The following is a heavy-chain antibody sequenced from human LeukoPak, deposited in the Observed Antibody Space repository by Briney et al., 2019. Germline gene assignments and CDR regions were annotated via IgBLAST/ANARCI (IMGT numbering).Heavy chain of an antibody. D-gene: IGHD4-11*01. V-gene: IGHV4-61*01. CDR3: ARMYSNYFDY. CDR1: GGSVSSGSYY. J-gene: IGHJ4*02. Sequence: PSETLSLTCTVSGGSVSSGSYYWSWIRQPPVKGLEWIGYIYYSGSTTYNPSLKSRVTISVDTSKNQFSLKLSSVTAADTAVYYCARMYSNYFDYWGQGTLVTVSS. CDR2: IYYSGST.